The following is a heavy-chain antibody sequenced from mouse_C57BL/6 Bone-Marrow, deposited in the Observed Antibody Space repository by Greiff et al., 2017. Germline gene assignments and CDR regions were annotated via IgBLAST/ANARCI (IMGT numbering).Heavy chain of an antibody. CDR2: ISNGGGST. CDR1: GFTFSDYY. Sequence: EVQLVESGGGLVQPGGSLKLSCAASGFTFSDYYMYWVRQTPEKRLEWVAYISNGGGSTYYPDTVKGRFTISRDNAKNTLYLQMSRLKSEDTAMYYCARVYYYGSSSFAYWGQGTLVTVSA. D-gene: IGHD1-1*01. J-gene: IGHJ3*01. CDR3: ARVYYYGSSSFAY. V-gene: IGHV5-12*01.